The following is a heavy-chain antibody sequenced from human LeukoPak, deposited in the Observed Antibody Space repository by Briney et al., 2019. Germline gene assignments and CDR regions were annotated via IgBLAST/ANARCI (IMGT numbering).Heavy chain of an antibody. V-gene: IGHV4-39*01. CDR1: GGSISSNNHC. Sequence: SETLSLTCSVSGGSISSNNHCWGWIRQPPGKGLEWIGSMCYGGGTYYNQSLKSRLTISVDTSKNQISLKLSSVTAADTAVYYCARHRYFGGNFADSWGQGILVTVSS. J-gene: IGHJ4*02. CDR2: MCYGGGT. CDR3: ARHRYFGGNFADS. D-gene: IGHD4-23*01.